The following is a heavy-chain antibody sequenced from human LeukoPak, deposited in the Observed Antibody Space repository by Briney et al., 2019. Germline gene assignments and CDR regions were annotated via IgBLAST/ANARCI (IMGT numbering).Heavy chain of an antibody. J-gene: IGHJ4*02. V-gene: IGHV4-59*11. CDR2: IFYSGNT. CDR1: GDSISNHY. D-gene: IGHD3-10*01. CDR3: ASHTRGVNIHRIDY. Sequence: PSETLSLTCIVSGDSISNHYWSWIRQPPGKGLVWIGYIFYSGNTHYNPSLKSRVTMSVDTSKNQFSLRLSSVTAADTAVYYCASHTRGVNIHRIDYWGQGTLVTVSS.